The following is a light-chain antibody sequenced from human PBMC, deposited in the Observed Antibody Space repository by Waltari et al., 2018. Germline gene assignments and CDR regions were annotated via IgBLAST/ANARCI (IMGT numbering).Light chain of an antibody. J-gene: IGLJ2*01. CDR1: SSDIGDYNY. CDR3: SSYTSSSTFVI. V-gene: IGLV2-14*03. CDR2: VVS. Sequence: QSALTQPASVSGSPGQSLPISCTGTSSDIGDYNYVYWYQHHPGRAPKVVIYVVSNRPSGVSNRFSGSKSGNTASLTISGLQPEDEADYYCSSYTSSSTFVIFGGGTKLTVL.